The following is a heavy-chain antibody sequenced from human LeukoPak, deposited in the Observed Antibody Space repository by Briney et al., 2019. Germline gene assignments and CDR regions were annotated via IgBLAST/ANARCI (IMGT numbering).Heavy chain of an antibody. CDR2: INHSGST. D-gene: IGHD6-13*01. V-gene: IGHV4-4*02. Sequence: SGTLSLTCTVSGGAISSSNWWSWIRQPPGKGLEWIGEINHSGSTNYNPSLKSRVTISVDTSKNQFSLKLSSVTAADTAVYYCARPFERFRGSSSWRRGYNWFDPWGQGTLVTVSS. J-gene: IGHJ5*02. CDR1: GGAISSSNW. CDR3: ARPFERFRGSSSWRRGYNWFDP.